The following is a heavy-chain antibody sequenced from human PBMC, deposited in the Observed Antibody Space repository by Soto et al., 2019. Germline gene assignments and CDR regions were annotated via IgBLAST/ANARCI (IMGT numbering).Heavy chain of an antibody. D-gene: IGHD3-16*02. J-gene: IGHJ4*02. CDR1: GGSISSYY. CDR2: IYYSGST. Sequence: PSETLSLTCTVSGGSISSYYWSWIRQPPGKGLGWIGYIYYSGSTNYNPSLKSRVTISVDTSKNQFSLKLSSVTAADTAVYYCARSAENVWGSYRYTFDYWGQGTLVTVSS. V-gene: IGHV4-59*01. CDR3: ARSAENVWGSYRYTFDY.